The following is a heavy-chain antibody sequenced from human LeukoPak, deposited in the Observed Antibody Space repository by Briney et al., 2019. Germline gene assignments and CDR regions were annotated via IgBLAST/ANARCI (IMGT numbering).Heavy chain of an antibody. Sequence: SETLSLTCTVSGGSISSYYWSWIRQPPGKGLEWIGYIYYSGSTNYNPSPKSRVTISVDTSKNQFSLKLSSVTAADTAVYYCARDRHYYDSSGYYRGRWFDPWGQGTLVTVSS. D-gene: IGHD3-22*01. J-gene: IGHJ5*02. CDR2: IYYSGST. CDR3: ARDRHYYDSSGYYRGRWFDP. V-gene: IGHV4-59*01. CDR1: GGSISSYY.